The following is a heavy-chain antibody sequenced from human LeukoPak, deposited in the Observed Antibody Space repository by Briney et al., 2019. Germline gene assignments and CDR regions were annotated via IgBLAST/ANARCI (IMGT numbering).Heavy chain of an antibody. CDR3: ARGNYDSSGYYYEFDY. CDR1: GYTFTSYG. J-gene: IGHJ4*02. V-gene: IGHV1-18*01. Sequence: ASVKVSCKASGYTFTSYGISWVRQAPGQGLEWMGWISAYNGNTNYAQKFQGRVTMTRDTSTSTVYMELSSLRSEDTAVYYCARGNYDSSGYYYEFDYWGQGTLVTVSS. D-gene: IGHD3-22*01. CDR2: ISAYNGNT.